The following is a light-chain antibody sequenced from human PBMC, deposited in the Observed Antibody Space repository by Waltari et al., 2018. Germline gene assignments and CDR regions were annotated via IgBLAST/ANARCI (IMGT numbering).Light chain of an antibody. V-gene: IGKV3-20*01. CDR1: QSVGSSS. J-gene: IGKJ1*01. CDR3: QQHGTLPAT. Sequence: EIVLTQSPCTASLSPGARVTLSCRASQSVGSSSLAWYQQKPGQAPRLFIYRASRRATGIPDRFSGSGSGTDFSLTISRLEPEDFAVYYCQQHGTLPATFGQGTKVEIK. CDR2: RAS.